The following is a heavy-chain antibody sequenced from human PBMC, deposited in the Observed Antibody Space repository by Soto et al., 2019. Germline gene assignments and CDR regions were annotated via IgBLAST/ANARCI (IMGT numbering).Heavy chain of an antibody. Sequence: GGSLRLSCAASGFTFSSYAMSWVRQAPGKGLEWVSAISGSGGSTYYADSVKGRFTISRDNSKNTLYLQMNSLRAEDTAVYYCAKEFLPKDTGTLSPWDFWSGYFSPQYCYMVVWDKAPTVTFSS. J-gene: IGHJ6*03. D-gene: IGHD3-3*01. V-gene: IGHV3-23*01. CDR1: GFTFSSYA. CDR3: AKEFLPKDTGTLSPWDFWSGYFSPQYCYMVV. CDR2: ISGSGGST.